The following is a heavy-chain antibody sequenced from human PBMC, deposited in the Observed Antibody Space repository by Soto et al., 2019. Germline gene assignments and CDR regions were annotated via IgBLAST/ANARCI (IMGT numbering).Heavy chain of an antibody. CDR1: GGSISSYY. V-gene: IGHV4-59*01. CDR2: IYYSGST. J-gene: IGHJ5*02. D-gene: IGHD2-2*01. Sequence: SETLSLTCTVSGGSISSYYWSWIRQPPGKGLEWIGYIYYSGSTNYNPSLKSRVTISVDTSKNQFSLELSSVTAADTAVYYCARTPKGYCSSTSCPSGNWFDPWGQGALVTVSS. CDR3: ARTPKGYCSSTSCPSGNWFDP.